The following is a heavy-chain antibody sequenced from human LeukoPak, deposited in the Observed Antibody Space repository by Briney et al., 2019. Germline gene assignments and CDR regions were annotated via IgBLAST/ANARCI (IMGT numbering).Heavy chain of an antibody. V-gene: IGHV4-59*08. Sequence: SETLSLTCTVSHGSISNHYWSWIRQTTGKGLDWIGFTYYSGSTNYNPSLKSRVTMSVDTSKNQISLKLSSVTASDTAVYYCARRGAVYGGNDFDYWGQGILVTVSS. CDR2: TYYSGST. J-gene: IGHJ4*02. CDR3: ARRGAVYGGNDFDY. D-gene: IGHD4-23*01. CDR1: HGSISNHY.